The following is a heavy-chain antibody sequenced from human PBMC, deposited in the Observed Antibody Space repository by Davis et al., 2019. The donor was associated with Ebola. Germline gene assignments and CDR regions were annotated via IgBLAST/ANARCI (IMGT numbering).Heavy chain of an antibody. CDR3: ARDIAAAGIYYYYGMDV. J-gene: IGHJ6*02. CDR2: IWYDGSRK. CDR1: GFNFRSYG. V-gene: IGHV3-33*01. Sequence: GESLKISCAASGFNFRSYGMHWVRQAPDKGLEWVAVIWYDGSRKYYGDSVKGRFTISRDNSKNTLYLQMNSLRAEDTAVYYCARDIAAAGIYYYYGMDVWGQGTTVTVSS. D-gene: IGHD6-13*01.